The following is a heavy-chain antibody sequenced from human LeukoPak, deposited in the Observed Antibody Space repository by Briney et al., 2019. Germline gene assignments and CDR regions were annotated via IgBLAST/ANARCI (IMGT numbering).Heavy chain of an antibody. J-gene: IGHJ4*02. D-gene: IGHD3-10*01. CDR1: GYTFTSYD. Sequence: ASVKVSCKASGYTFTSYDINWVRQATGQGLEWMGWMNPNSGNTGYAQKFQGRVTITRNTSISTAYMELSSLRSEDTAVYYCARDFPGYYYGSGSSRGDYWGQGTLVTVSS. CDR3: ARDFPGYYYGSGSSRGDY. CDR2: MNPNSGNT. V-gene: IGHV1-8*03.